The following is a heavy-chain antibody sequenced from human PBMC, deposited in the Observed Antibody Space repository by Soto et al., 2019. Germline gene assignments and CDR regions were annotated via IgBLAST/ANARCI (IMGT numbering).Heavy chain of an antibody. D-gene: IGHD2-2*01. CDR2: ISGYNGNT. CDR3: ARKSSTSSWFDP. CDR1: GYTFFNYG. Sequence: ASVKVSCKASGYTFFNYGISWVRQAPGQGLEWMGWISGYNGNTNYAQKFQARVTMTTDTSTRTAYMELRRLRSDDTALYYCARKSSTSSWFDPWGQGTMVTVYS. J-gene: IGHJ5*02. V-gene: IGHV1-18*01.